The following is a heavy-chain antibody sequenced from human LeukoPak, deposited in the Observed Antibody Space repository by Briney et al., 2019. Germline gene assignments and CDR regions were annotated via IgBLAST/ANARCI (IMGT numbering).Heavy chain of an antibody. Sequence: PSETLSLTCTVSNVSIASYFWSFIRQPAGKGLEWIGRIHSSGTINFNPSLKSRLTMSVDTSKSEFSLELTSVTAADTAVYFCAREETTRSQRAFDYWGQGTLVTVSS. CDR1: NVSIASYF. J-gene: IGHJ4*02. V-gene: IGHV4-4*07. CDR2: IHSSGTI. D-gene: IGHD2-15*01. CDR3: AREETTRSQRAFDY.